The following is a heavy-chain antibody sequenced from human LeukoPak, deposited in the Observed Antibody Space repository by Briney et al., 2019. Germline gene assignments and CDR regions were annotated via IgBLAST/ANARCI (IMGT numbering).Heavy chain of an antibody. CDR3: AIHIYYGSGSHPLDGP. V-gene: IGHV1-69*06. CDR2: IIPMFGTA. J-gene: IGHJ5*02. Sequence: SVEVSCKTSGGTFSTYAITWVRQTPGQGLEWMGGIIPMFGTANYAQKFQDRVTITADKSTSTAYMELSSLRSEDTAVYYCAIHIYYGSGSHPLDGPWGQGTLVTVSS. CDR1: GGTFSTYA. D-gene: IGHD3-10*01.